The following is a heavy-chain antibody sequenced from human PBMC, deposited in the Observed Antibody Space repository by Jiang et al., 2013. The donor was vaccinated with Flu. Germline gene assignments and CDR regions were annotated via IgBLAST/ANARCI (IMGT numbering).Heavy chain of an antibody. V-gene: IGHV4-34*01. Sequence: LLKPSETLSLTCAVYGGSFSGYYWSWIRQPPGKGLEWIGEINHSGSTNYNPSLKSRVTISVDTSKNQFSLKLSSVTAADTAVYYCARGPPITIFGVVIIQFDYWGQGTLVTVSS. CDR2: INHSGST. J-gene: IGHJ4*02. CDR1: GGSFSGYY. D-gene: IGHD3-3*01. CDR3: ARGPPITIFGVVIIQFDY.